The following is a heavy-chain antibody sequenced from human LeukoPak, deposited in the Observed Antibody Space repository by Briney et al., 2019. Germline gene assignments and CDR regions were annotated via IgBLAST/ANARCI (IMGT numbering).Heavy chain of an antibody. D-gene: IGHD6-19*01. CDR1: GGSISTYY. CDR2: IYFSGST. CDR3: AGYSSGWYVDY. Sequence: PSETLSLTCTVSGGSISTYYWSWIRQPPGKGLEWIGYIYFSGSTGYNPSLESRVTISVDTSNNQFSLKLSSVTAADTAVYYCAGYSSGWYVDYWGQGTLVTVSS. J-gene: IGHJ4*02. V-gene: IGHV4-59*01.